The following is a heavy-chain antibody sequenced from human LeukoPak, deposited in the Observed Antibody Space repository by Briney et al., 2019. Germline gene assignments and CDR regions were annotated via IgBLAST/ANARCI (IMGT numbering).Heavy chain of an antibody. V-gene: IGHV3-48*01. D-gene: IGHD1-26*01. J-gene: IGHJ1*01. CDR1: GLTFSSYS. CDR2: ISSSSSTI. CDR3: AKGGGGSYYEYFQH. Sequence: GRSLRLSCAASGLTFSSYSMNWVRQAPGKGLEWVSYISSSSSTIYYADSVKGRFTISRDNSKNTLYLQMNSVRAEDTAVYYCAKGGGGSYYEYFQHWGQGTLVTVSS.